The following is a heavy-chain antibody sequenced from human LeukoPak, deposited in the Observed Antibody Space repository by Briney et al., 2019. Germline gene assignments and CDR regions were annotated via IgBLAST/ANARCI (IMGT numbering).Heavy chain of an antibody. J-gene: IGHJ4*02. CDR1: GFTLSNCP. CDR2: IGEEKSGSWT. CDR3: AKAGVISGWDY. Sequence: GGSLRLSCAASGFTLSNCPMGWVRQAPVKGLEWLSAIGEEKSGSWTKSADSVKGRFTISRDNSENTLYLQMDSLTVEDTAVYYCAKAGVISGWDYWGQGVLVTVSS. D-gene: IGHD3-3*02. V-gene: IGHV3-23*01.